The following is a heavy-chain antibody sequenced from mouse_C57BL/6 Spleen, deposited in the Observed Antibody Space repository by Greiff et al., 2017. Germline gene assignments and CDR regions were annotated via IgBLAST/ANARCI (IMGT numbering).Heavy chain of an antibody. CDR1: GYAFSSSW. D-gene: IGHD3-2*02. CDR2: IYPGDGDT. Sequence: VQLVESGPELVKPGASVKISCKASGYAFSSSWMNWVKQRPGKGLEWIGRIYPGDGDTNYNGKFKGKATLTADKSSSTAYMQLSSLTSEDSAVYFCARGQLRLPYYFDYWGQGTTLTVSS. V-gene: IGHV1-82*01. J-gene: IGHJ2*01. CDR3: ARGQLRLPYYFDY.